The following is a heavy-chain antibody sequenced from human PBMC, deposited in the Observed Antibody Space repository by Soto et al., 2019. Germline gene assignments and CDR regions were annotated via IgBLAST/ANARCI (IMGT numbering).Heavy chain of an antibody. J-gene: IGHJ4*02. CDR1: GFTFSSYS. CDR3: ASDYGSGSYWDYFDY. Sequence: GGSLRLSCAASGFTFSSYSMNWVRQAPGKGLEWVSSISSSSSYIYYADSVKGRFTISRDNAKNSLYLQMNSLRAEDTAVYYCASDYGSGSYWDYFDYWGQGTLVTVSS. CDR2: ISSSSSYI. D-gene: IGHD3-10*01. V-gene: IGHV3-21*01.